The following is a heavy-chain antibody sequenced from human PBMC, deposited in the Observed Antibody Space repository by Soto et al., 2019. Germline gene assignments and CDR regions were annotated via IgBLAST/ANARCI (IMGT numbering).Heavy chain of an antibody. CDR2: ISGSGGST. CDR3: AKESTGNIVDIFAEYFQH. V-gene: IGHV3-23*01. J-gene: IGHJ1*01. Sequence: GGSLRLSCAASGFTFSSYAMSWVRQAPGKGLEWVSAISGSGGSTYYADSVKGRFTISRDNSKNTLYLQMNSLRAEDKAVYYCAKESTGNIVDIFAEYFQHWGQGTLVTVSS. D-gene: IGHD5-12*01. CDR1: GFTFSSYA.